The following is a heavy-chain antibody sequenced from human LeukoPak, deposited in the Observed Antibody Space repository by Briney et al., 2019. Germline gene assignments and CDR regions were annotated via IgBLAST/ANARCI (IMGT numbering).Heavy chain of an antibody. CDR2: IYYRSKWYN. CDR1: GDSVSSNSAA. Sequence: PQTPSLTCAIPGDSVSSNSAAWNWIRQSPSRGLEWLGRIYYRSKWYNDYAVSVKSRITINPDTSKNQFSLQAISVTPEDTAVYYCARVDGGNSFFDYWGQGTLVTVSS. J-gene: IGHJ4*02. D-gene: IGHD4-23*01. CDR3: ARVDGGNSFFDY. V-gene: IGHV6-1*01.